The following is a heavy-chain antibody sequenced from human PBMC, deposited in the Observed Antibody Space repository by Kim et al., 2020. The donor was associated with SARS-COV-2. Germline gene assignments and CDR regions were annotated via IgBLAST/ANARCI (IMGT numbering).Heavy chain of an antibody. V-gene: IGHV1-3*01. CDR2: NGNT. J-gene: IGHJ4*02. Sequence: NGNTKYSQKFQGRVTFTTDTSASTAYMELSLLRSEDSAVYYCLGGFYFDYWGQGTLVTVSS. CDR3: LGGFYFDY. D-gene: IGHD3-16*01.